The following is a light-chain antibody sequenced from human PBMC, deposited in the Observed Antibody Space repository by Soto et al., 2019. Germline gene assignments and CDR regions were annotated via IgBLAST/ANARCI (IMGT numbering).Light chain of an antibody. J-gene: IGLJ1*01. CDR2: DVS. CDR1: SSDIDAYNY. Sequence: QSALTQPASVSGSPGQSITISCTGTSSDIDAYNYVSWYQQHPGKAPKLMIYDVSNRPSGISNRFSGSKSGNTASLTISGLQPDDEGDYFCVSYTDTDTLVFGTGTKVTVL. CDR3: VSYTDTDTLV. V-gene: IGLV2-14*01.